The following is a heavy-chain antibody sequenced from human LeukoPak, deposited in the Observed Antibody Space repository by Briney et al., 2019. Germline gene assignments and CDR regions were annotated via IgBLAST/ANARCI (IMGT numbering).Heavy chain of an antibody. CDR3: AKEQRGYTGYAVGSWFDP. V-gene: IGHV3-23*01. D-gene: IGHD5-12*01. CDR2: ISRNGDST. CDR1: GFTFSSYA. Sequence: SGGSLRFSCAASGFTFSSYAMSWVRQAPGKGLEWVSAISRNGDSTYYADSVKGRFTISRDNSKNTLYLQMNSLRAEDTAVYYCAKEQRGYTGYAVGSWFDPWGQGTLVTVSS. J-gene: IGHJ5*02.